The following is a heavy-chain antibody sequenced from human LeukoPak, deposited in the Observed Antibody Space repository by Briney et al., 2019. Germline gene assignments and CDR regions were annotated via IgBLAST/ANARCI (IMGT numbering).Heavy chain of an antibody. J-gene: IGHJ6*03. CDR2: IKSETDGGTT. Sequence: PGGSLRLSCGASGFTFSNAWMSWVRQAPGKGLEWVGRIKSETDGGTTDYAAPVKGRFTISRDDSKSTLYLQMNSLKTEDAAVYYCSGCSSTSCSSLYMDVWGKGTTATVSS. V-gene: IGHV3-15*01. CDR3: SGCSSTSCSSLYMDV. CDR1: GFTFSNAW. D-gene: IGHD2-2*01.